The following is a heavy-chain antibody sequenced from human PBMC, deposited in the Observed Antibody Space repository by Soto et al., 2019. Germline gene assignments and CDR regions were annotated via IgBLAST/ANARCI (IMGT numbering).Heavy chain of an antibody. CDR3: ARGVAGPYYYYYGMDV. Sequence: GGSMRLSCAASGFTFSSYWMHWVCQAPGKGLVWVSRINSDGSSTSYADSVKGRFTISRDNAKNTLYLQMNSLRAEDTAVYYCARGVAGPYYYYYGMDVWGQGTTVTVSS. J-gene: IGHJ6*02. D-gene: IGHD6-19*01. CDR2: INSDGSST. V-gene: IGHV3-74*01. CDR1: GFTFSSYW.